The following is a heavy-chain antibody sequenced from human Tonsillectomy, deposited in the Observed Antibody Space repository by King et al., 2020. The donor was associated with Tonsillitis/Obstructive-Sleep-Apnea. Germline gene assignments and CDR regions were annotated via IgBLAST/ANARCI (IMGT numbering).Heavy chain of an antibody. Sequence: VQLVESGGGVVQPGGSLRLSCAASGFTFDDYAMHWVRQAPGKGLEWVSLISGDGGSTYYADSVKGRFTISRDNSKNSLYLQMNSLRTEDTALYYCAKAMGLRPYCRSTSCYPRYYYYMDVWGEGTTVTVSS. CDR3: AKAMGLRPYCRSTSCYPRYYYYMDV. CDR2: ISGDGGST. V-gene: IGHV3-43*02. J-gene: IGHJ6*03. CDR1: GFTFDDYA. D-gene: IGHD2-2*01.